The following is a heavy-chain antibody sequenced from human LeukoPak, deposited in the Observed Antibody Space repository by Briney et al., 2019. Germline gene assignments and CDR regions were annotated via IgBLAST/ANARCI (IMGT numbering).Heavy chain of an antibody. Sequence: GGSLRLSCAASGFTFSSYSMNWVRQAPGKGLEWVLSISSSSSYIYYADSVKGRFTISRDNAKNSLYLQMNSLRAEDTAVYYCARDRLRSLDYWGQGTLVTVSS. D-gene: IGHD4-17*01. CDR3: ARDRLRSLDY. J-gene: IGHJ4*02. CDR2: ISSSSSYI. CDR1: GFTFSSYS. V-gene: IGHV3-21*01.